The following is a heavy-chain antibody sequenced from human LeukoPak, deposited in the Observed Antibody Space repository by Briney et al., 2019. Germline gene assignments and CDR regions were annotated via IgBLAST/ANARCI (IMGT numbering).Heavy chain of an antibody. V-gene: IGHV3-7*01. D-gene: IGHD6-19*01. J-gene: IGHJ4*02. CDR1: GFSFSTSW. CDR2: IKKDGSEE. Sequence: PGGSLRLSCTASGFSFSTSWMSWVRQTPGKGLEWVANIKKDGSEEYYVDSVKTRFTISRDNAKNSLYLQLNSVIVEDTAVYYCTRLSTSVADGDHWGQGTLVTVSS. CDR3: TRLSTSVADGDH.